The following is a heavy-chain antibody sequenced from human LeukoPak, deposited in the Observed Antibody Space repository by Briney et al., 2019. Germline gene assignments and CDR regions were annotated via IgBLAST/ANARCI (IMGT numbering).Heavy chain of an antibody. V-gene: IGHV3-23*01. CDR2: ISGSGGST. D-gene: IGHD6-13*01. Sequence: GGTLRLSCAASGFTFSSYAMSWVRQAPGKGLEWVSAISGSGGSTYYADSVKGRFTISRDNSKNTLYLQMNSLRAEDTAVYYCAKVPRIAAAGTGFDYWGQGTLVTVSS. CDR1: GFTFSSYA. CDR3: AKVPRIAAAGTGFDY. J-gene: IGHJ4*02.